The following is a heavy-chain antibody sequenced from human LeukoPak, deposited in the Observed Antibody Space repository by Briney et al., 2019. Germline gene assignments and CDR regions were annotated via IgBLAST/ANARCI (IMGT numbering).Heavy chain of an antibody. J-gene: IGHJ4*02. CDR1: GFTFSSYA. Sequence: PGGSLKLSCAASGFTFSSYAMSWVGQAPGKGLEWVSAISGSGGSTYYADSVKGRFTISRDNSKSTLYLQMNSLRAEDTAVYYCAKTGSSSWGYFDYWGQGTLVTVSS. D-gene: IGHD6-13*01. CDR3: AKTGSSSWGYFDY. V-gene: IGHV3-23*01. CDR2: ISGSGGST.